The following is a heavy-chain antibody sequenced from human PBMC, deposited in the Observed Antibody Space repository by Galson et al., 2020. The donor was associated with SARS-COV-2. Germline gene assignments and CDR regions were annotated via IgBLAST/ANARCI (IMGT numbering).Heavy chain of an antibody. J-gene: IGHJ3*02. CDR1: GFTFDDYA. Sequence: GGSLRLSCAASGFTFDDYAMHWVRQAPGKGLEWVSGISWNSGSIGYADSVKGRFTISRDNAKNSLYLQMNSLRAEDTALYYCAKDSVVLRYFDWLGAFDIWGQGTMVTVSS. D-gene: IGHD3-9*01. V-gene: IGHV3-9*01. CDR3: AKDSVVLRYFDWLGAFDI. CDR2: ISWNSGSI.